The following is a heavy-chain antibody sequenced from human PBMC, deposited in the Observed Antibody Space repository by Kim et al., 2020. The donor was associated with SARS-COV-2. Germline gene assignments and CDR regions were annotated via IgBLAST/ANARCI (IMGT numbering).Heavy chain of an antibody. J-gene: IGHJ6*02. CDR2: IKQDGSEK. CDR3: AREDIVVVPAATRNYYYYGMDV. CDR1: GFTFSSYW. D-gene: IGHD2-2*01. Sequence: GGSLRLSCAASGFTFSSYWMSWVRQAPGKGLEWVANIKQDGSEKYYVDSVKGRFTISRDNAKNSLYLQMNSLRAEDTAVYYCAREDIVVVPAATRNYYYYGMDVWGQGTTVTVSS. V-gene: IGHV3-7*03.